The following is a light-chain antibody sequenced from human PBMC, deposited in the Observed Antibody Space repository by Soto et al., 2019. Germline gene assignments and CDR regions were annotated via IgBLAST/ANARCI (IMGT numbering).Light chain of an antibody. CDR3: QQYNQWLT. Sequence: EIVMTQSPVTLSVSPGETATPSCRASQNVFNNLAWYQVKPGQAPRLLIYGASTRATGIPVRFSGSGSGTDFTLTISSLQSEDFAVYYCQQYNQWLTFGGGTKVDI. CDR1: QNVFNN. V-gene: IGKV3-15*01. CDR2: GAS. J-gene: IGKJ4*01.